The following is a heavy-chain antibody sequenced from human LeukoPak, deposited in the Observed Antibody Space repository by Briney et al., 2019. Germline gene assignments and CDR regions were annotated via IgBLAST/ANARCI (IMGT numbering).Heavy chain of an antibody. CDR3: ARVRGLYYDSSGYLFDY. D-gene: IGHD3-22*01. CDR1: GYTFTGYY. J-gene: IGHJ4*02. V-gene: IGHV1-2*06. CDR2: INPNSGGT. Sequence: ASVKVSCXASGYTFTGYYMHWVRQAPGQGLEWMGRINPNSGGTNYAQKSQGRVTMTRDTSISTAYMELSRLRSDDTAVYYCARVRGLYYDSSGYLFDYWGQGTLVTVSS.